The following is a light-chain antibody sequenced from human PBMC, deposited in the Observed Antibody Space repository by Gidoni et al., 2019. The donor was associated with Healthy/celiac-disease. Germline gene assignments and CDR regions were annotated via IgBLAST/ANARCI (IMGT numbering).Light chain of an antibody. Sequence: IVLTQSPVNLFLSPGEKATLSCRASQSVNSYLAWYQQKPGQAPRLLIYDASNRATGIPARFSGSGSETDFALTISSLESEDFAVYYCQQRSNWPLTFGGGTKVEIK. CDR3: QQRSNWPLT. CDR2: DAS. J-gene: IGKJ4*01. CDR1: QSVNSY. V-gene: IGKV3-11*01.